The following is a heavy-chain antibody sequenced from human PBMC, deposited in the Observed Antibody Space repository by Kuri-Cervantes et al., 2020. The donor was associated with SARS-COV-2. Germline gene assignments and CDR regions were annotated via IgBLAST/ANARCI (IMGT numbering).Heavy chain of an antibody. V-gene: IGHV3-23*01. D-gene: IGHD4-17*01. CDR1: GFTFSSYA. CDR3: AKGFYGDYVGPGAFDI. J-gene: IGHJ3*02. CDR2: ISGSGGST. Sequence: GGSLRLSCAASGFTFSSYAMSWVRQAPGKGLEWASAISGSGGSTYYADSVKGRFTISRDNSKNTLYLQMNSLRADDTAVYYCAKGFYGDYVGPGAFDIWGQGTMVTVSS.